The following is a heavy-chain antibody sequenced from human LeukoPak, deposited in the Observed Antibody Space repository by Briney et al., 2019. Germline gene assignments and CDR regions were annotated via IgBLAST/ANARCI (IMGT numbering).Heavy chain of an antibody. J-gene: IGHJ6*04. V-gene: IGHV3-48*03. CDR1: GFTFGDYA. CDR2: ISSSGSTI. Sequence: GRSLRLSCTASGFTFGDYAMSWFRQAPGKGLEWVSYISSSGSTIYYADSVKGRFTISRDNAKNSLYLQMNSLRAEDTAVYYCAEHGITMIGGVWGKGTTVTISS. D-gene: IGHD3-10*02. CDR3: AEHGITMIGGV.